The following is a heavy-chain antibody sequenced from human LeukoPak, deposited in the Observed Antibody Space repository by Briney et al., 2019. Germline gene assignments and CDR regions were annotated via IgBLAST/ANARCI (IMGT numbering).Heavy chain of an antibody. D-gene: IGHD4-23*01. CDR2: IVPIFGTA. J-gene: IGHJ3*02. Sequence: SVKVSCKASGGTFSSYAISWVRQAPGQGLEWMGGIVPIFGTANYAQKFQGRVTITTDESTSTAYMELSSLRSEDTAVYYCARALVETSVVAFDIWGQGTMVTVSS. CDR3: ARALVETSVVAFDI. V-gene: IGHV1-69*05. CDR1: GGTFSSYA.